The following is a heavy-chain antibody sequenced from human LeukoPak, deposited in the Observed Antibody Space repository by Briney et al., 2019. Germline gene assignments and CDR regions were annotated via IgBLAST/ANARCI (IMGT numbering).Heavy chain of an antibody. CDR3: ARDSIIVVVPAAMGIDY. V-gene: IGHV1-18*04. Sequence: ASVKVSCKASGYTFTSYYMHWVRQAPGQGLEWMGWISTYNGNTNYAQNLQGRVTMTTDTFTSTAYMELRSLRSDDTAVYYCARDSIIVVVPAAMGIDYWGQGTLVTVSS. J-gene: IGHJ4*02. CDR1: GYTFTSYY. CDR2: ISTYNGNT. D-gene: IGHD2-2*01.